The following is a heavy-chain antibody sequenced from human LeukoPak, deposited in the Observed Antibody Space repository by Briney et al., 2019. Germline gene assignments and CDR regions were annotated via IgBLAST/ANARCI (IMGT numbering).Heavy chain of an antibody. J-gene: IGHJ4*02. V-gene: IGHV1-18*01. CDR1: GYTFTSYG. Sequence: ASVKVSCKASGYTFTSYGISWVRQAPGQGLEWMGWISAYNGNTNYAQKLQGRVTMTTDTSTSTAYMELRSLRSDDTAVYHCARTPMVRGVIPLHFDYWGQGTLVTVSS. CDR2: ISAYNGNT. D-gene: IGHD3-10*01. CDR3: ARTPMVRGVIPLHFDY.